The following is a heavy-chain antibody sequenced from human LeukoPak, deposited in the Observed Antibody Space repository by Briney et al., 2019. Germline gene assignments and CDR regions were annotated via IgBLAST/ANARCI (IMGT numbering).Heavy chain of an antibody. CDR1: GFTFSSYG. CDR3: AKEGGYSYGFGIGDDALDI. V-gene: IGHV3-30*02. J-gene: IGHJ3*02. D-gene: IGHD5-18*01. CDR2: IQYDGNNK. Sequence: GGSLRLSCAASGFTFSSYGMHWVRRAPGKWLEWVTSIQYDGNNKYYADSVKGRFSISRYNPNNTLFLQMNSLRAEDTAVYYCAKEGGYSYGFGIGDDALDIWGQGTMVTVSS.